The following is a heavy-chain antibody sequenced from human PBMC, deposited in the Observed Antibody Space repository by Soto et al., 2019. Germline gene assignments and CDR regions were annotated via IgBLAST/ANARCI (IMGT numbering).Heavy chain of an antibody. CDR3: ARANYYDFWSGYHYPLGY. V-gene: IGHV3-30-3*01. D-gene: IGHD3-3*01. CDR2: ISYDGSNK. Sequence: GGSLRLSCAASGFTFSSYAMHWVRQAPGKGLEWVAVISYDGSNKYYADSVKGRFTISRDNSKNTLYLQMNSLRAEDTAVYYCARANYYDFWSGYHYPLGYWGQGTLVTVSS. CDR1: GFTFSSYA. J-gene: IGHJ4*02.